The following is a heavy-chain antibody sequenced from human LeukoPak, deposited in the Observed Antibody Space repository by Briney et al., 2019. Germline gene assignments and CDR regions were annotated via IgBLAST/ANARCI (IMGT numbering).Heavy chain of an antibody. D-gene: IGHD6-19*01. J-gene: IGHJ4*02. CDR3: ARDLRGYSSGWYGTLGDY. Sequence: ASVKVSCKASGYTFTSYGISWVRQAPGQGLEWMGWISAYNGNTNYAQKLQGRVTMTTDTSTSTAYMELRSLRSDDTAVYYCARDLRGYSSGWYGTLGDYRGQGTLVTVSS. CDR2: ISAYNGNT. V-gene: IGHV1-18*01. CDR1: GYTFTSYG.